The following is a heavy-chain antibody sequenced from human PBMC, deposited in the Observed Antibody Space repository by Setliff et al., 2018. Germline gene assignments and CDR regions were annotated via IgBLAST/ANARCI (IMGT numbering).Heavy chain of an antibody. CDR3: ARMSGFQYIDV. CDR1: GDPMSSRRYY. V-gene: IGHV4-61*09. D-gene: IGHD3-3*01. J-gene: IGHJ6*03. CDR2: IYTSWST. Sequence: TLSLTCTVSGDPMSSRRYYWAWIRQPAGKELEWIGQIYTSWSTNYNPSLKSRVTISLDTSKNQSSLSLTSVTAEDTAVYYCARMSGFQYIDVWDKGTTVTVSS.